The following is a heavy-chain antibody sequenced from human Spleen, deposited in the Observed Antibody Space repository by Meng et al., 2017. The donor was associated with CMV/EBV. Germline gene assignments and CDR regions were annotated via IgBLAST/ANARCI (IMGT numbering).Heavy chain of an antibody. CDR1: GITFSRYW. CDR3: AKDSFVDGYRGQFDY. J-gene: IGHJ4*02. CDR2: IKQDGSEK. D-gene: IGHD5-24*01. V-gene: IGHV3-7*01. Sequence: GESLKISCAASGITFSRYWMTWIRQAPGKGLEWVANIKQDGSEKYYVDSVKGRFTISRDNAKNSLNLQMNSLRAEDTAVYYCAKDSFVDGYRGQFDYWGQGTLVTVSS.